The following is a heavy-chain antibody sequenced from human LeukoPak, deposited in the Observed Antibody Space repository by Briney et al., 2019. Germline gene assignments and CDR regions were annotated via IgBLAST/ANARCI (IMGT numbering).Heavy chain of an antibody. J-gene: IGHJ6*03. V-gene: IGHV3-74*01. Sequence: GGSLTLSCATSGFTFRSNWMHWVRQGPGKGLMWVSRINHDGTIIDYADSLKGRFTISRDNAKDTLYLHMNSLRADDAAVYYCVREVVLNMGGVYYYMDVWGKGTAVTVSS. CDR3: VREVVLNMGGVYYYMDV. CDR1: GFTFRSNW. CDR2: INHDGTII. D-gene: IGHD3-16*01.